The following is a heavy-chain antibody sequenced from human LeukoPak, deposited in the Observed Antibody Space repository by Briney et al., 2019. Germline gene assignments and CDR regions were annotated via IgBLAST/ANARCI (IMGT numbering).Heavy chain of an antibody. D-gene: IGHD3-22*01. CDR2: IYYSGST. V-gene: IGHV4-39*07. Sequence: PSETLSLTCTVSGGSISSSSYYWGRIRQPPGKGLERIGSIYYSGSTYYNPSLKSRVTISVDTSKNQFSLKLSSVTAADAAVYFRARERNYYDSAGYYYGEFDYWGQGTLVTVSS. CDR1: GGSISSSSYY. J-gene: IGHJ4*02. CDR3: ARERNYYDSAGYYYGEFDY.